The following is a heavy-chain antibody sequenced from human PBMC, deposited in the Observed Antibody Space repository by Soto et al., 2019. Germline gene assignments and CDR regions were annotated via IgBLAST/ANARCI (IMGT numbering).Heavy chain of an antibody. J-gene: IGHJ5*02. D-gene: IGHD6-19*01. CDR1: GFSFSSYW. V-gene: IGHV3-7*03. Sequence: PGGSLRLSCAASGFSFSSYWMSWVRQAPGKGLEWVANIKQDETEKYYVDSVKGRFTISRDNAKNSLYLQMNSLRAEDTAVYYCARPAIYSSGWYWFDPWGQGTLVTVSS. CDR3: ARPAIYSSGWYWFDP. CDR2: IKQDETEK.